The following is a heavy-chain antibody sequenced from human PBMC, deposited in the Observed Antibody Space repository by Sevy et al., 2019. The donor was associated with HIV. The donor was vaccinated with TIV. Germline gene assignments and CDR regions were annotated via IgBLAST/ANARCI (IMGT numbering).Heavy chain of an antibody. V-gene: IGHV1-69*13. CDR1: GGTFSSYD. Sequence: ASVKVSCKASGGTFSSYDINWVRQAPGQGLEWMGQIIPIFGTSSYGHNFQGRVTITADESTSPAYMDLSSLGSEDTAGYYCARGGGAVDHGMDVWGQGTTVTVSS. CDR2: IIPIFGTS. CDR3: ARGGGAVDHGMDV. D-gene: IGHD2-21*01. J-gene: IGHJ6*02.